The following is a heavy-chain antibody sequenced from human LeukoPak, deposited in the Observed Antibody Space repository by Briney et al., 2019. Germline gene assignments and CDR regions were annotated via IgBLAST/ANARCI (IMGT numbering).Heavy chain of an antibody. V-gene: IGHV1-24*01. CDR1: GYTLTELS. J-gene: IGHJ3*02. D-gene: IGHD4-17*01. Sequence: ASVTVSCKVSGYTLTELSMHWVRQAPGKGLEWMGGFDPEDGETIYAQKFQGRVTMTEDTSTDTAYMELSSLRSEDTAVYYCATSDYGDVWDAFDIWGQGTMVTVSS. CDR3: ATSDYGDVWDAFDI. CDR2: FDPEDGET.